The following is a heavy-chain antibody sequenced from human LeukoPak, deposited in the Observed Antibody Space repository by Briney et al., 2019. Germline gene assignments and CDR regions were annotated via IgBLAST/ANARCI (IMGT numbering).Heavy chain of an antibody. V-gene: IGHV3-74*01. Sequence: GGSLRLSCAASGFTFGSYWMHWVRQAPGKGLVWVSRINSDGSSTSYADSVKGRFTISRDNAKNTLYLQMNSLRAEDTAVYYCAKGGRRYCSSTSCLVDYWGQGTLVTVSS. D-gene: IGHD2-2*01. CDR1: GFTFGSYW. CDR3: AKGGRRYCSSTSCLVDY. J-gene: IGHJ4*02. CDR2: INSDGSST.